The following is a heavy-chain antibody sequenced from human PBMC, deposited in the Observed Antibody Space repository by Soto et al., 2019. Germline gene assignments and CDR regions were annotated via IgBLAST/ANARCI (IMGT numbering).Heavy chain of an antibody. J-gene: IGHJ5*02. CDR3: APHYSHLLWFDP. CDR2: IYYSGST. D-gene: IGHD4-4*01. CDR1: GGSVSSGSYY. V-gene: IGHV4-61*01. Sequence: SETLSLTCTVSGGSVSSGSYYWSWIRQPPGKGLEWIGYIYYSGSTNYNPSLKSRVTISVDTSKNQFSLKLSSVTAADTAVYYCAPHYSHLLWFDPWGQGTLVTASS.